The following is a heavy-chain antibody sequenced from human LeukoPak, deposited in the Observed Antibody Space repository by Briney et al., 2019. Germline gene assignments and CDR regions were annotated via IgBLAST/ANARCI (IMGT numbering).Heavy chain of an antibody. Sequence: SETLSLTCTVSGYSISSGYYWGWIRQPPGKGLEWTGSIYHSGSTYYNPSLKSRVTISVDTSKNQFSLKLSSVTAADTAVYYCAREGSSSLGYWGQGTLVTVSS. CDR3: AREGSSSLGY. CDR1: GYSISSGYY. J-gene: IGHJ4*02. V-gene: IGHV4-38-2*02. D-gene: IGHD6-6*01. CDR2: IYHSGST.